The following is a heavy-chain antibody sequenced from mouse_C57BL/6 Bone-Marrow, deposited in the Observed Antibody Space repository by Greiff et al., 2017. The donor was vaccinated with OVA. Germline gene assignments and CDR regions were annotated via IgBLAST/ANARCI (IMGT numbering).Heavy chain of an antibody. CDR1: GFTFSSYA. D-gene: IGHD1-1*01. CDR3: AREWDYYGSSYPSWFAY. CDR2: ISDGGSYT. J-gene: IGHJ3*01. V-gene: IGHV5-4*01. Sequence: EVKLMESGGGLVKPGGSLKLSCAASGFTFSSYAMSWVRQTPEKRLEWVATISDGGSYTYYPDNVKGRFTISRDNAKNNLYLQMSHLKSEDTAMYYCAREWDYYGSSYPSWFAYWGQGTLVTVSA.